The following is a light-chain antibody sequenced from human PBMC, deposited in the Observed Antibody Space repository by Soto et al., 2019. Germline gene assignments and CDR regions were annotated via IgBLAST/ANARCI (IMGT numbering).Light chain of an antibody. V-gene: IGLV7-46*01. CDR2: DTT. CDR3: LLSCSGSRV. Sequence: QAVVTQEPSLTVSPGGTVTLTCGSSTGAVTSGHYPYWFQQKPGQAPRTVIYDTTNKHSWTPARFSGSLLGGKAALTLSGAQPEDEAEYYCLLSCSGSRVFGGGTELTVL. CDR1: TGAVTSGHY. J-gene: IGLJ2*01.